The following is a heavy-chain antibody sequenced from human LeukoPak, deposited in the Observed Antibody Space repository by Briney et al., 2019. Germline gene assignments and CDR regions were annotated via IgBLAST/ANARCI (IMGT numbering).Heavy chain of an antibody. CDR3: TTSLTSGYYIDY. J-gene: IGHJ4*02. CDR2: IKSKTDGGST. CDR1: GFTFSSYN. V-gene: IGHV3-15*01. Sequence: GGSLRLSCAASGFTFSSYNMNWVRQAPGKGLEWVGRIKSKTDGGSTNYAAPVKGRFTISRDDSKNTLFLQMNSLKTEDTAVYYCTTSLTSGYYIDYWGQGTLVTVSS. D-gene: IGHD3-22*01.